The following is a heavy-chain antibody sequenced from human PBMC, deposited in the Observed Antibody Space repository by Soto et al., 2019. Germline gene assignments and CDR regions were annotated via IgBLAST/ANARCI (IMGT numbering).Heavy chain of an antibody. CDR3: AREILASANHNWFDP. CDR1: GGSISSYY. Sequence: SETLSLTCTVSGGSISSYYWSWIRQPPGKGLEWIGYIYYSGSTNYNPSLKSRVTISVDTSKNQFSLKLSSVTAADTAVYYCAREILASANHNWFDPWGQGTLVTVSS. CDR2: IYYSGST. V-gene: IGHV4-59*01. J-gene: IGHJ5*02.